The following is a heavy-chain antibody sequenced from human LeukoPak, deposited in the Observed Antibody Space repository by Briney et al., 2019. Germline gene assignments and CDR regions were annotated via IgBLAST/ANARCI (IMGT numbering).Heavy chain of an antibody. CDR3: ARETPRRGETRDGYR. Sequence: SGESLRLSCAASGFTFKKYWMNWVRQAPGKGLECLANIKEDGSETYYADSVKGRFTISRDNPKNLLFLQINSLRVEDTAVYYCARETPRRGETRDGYRWGQGTLVTVSS. CDR1: GFTFKKYW. D-gene: IGHD5-24*01. V-gene: IGHV3-7*01. J-gene: IGHJ4*02. CDR2: IKEDGSET.